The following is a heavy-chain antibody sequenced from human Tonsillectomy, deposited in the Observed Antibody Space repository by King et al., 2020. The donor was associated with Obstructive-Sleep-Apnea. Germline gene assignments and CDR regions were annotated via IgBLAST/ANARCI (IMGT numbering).Heavy chain of an antibody. Sequence: HVQLVESGGGVVQPGRSLRLSCAASGFTFDNSAMFWVRQAPGKGLEWVTVISSDGNYKYYADSVRGRFIISRDKSKSTLYLQMNSLRAEDTAVYYCAKDQGGVYYGDYVVPDGLDVWGQGTTVSVSS. V-gene: IGHV3-30*04. J-gene: IGHJ6*02. D-gene: IGHD4-17*01. CDR2: ISSDGNYK. CDR1: GFTFDNSA. CDR3: AKDQGGVYYGDYVVPDGLDV.